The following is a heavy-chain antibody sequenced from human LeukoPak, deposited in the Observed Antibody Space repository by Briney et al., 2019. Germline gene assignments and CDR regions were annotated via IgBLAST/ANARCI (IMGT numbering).Heavy chain of an antibody. D-gene: IGHD1-26*01. V-gene: IGHV5-51*01. Sequence: GASLKISYKVSGSSFTSYWIGWVRPMPGRGQERMGIIYPGDSDTRYSPSFQGQVTISADKSISTAYLQWSSLKASDTAMYYCARGNSGIYGFDIWGQGTMVTVSS. CDR1: GSSFTSYW. CDR2: IYPGDSDT. CDR3: ARGNSGIYGFDI. J-gene: IGHJ3*02.